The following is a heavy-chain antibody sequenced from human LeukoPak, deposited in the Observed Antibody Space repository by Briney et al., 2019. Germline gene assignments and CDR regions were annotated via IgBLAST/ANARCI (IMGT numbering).Heavy chain of an antibody. V-gene: IGHV1-8*01. CDR2: MNPNSGNT. CDR1: GYTFTSYD. Sequence: ASVKVSCKASGYTFTSYDINWVRQATGQGLEWMGWMNPNSGNTGYAQKFQGRVTMTRNTSISTAYMELSSLRSEDTAVYYCARGGLDYDFWSGYYIGDPNFYMDVWGKGTTVTVSS. J-gene: IGHJ6*03. D-gene: IGHD3-3*01. CDR3: ARGGLDYDFWSGYYIGDPNFYMDV.